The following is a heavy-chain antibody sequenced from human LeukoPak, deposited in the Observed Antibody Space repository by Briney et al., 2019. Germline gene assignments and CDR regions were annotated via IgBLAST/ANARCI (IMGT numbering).Heavy chain of an antibody. Sequence: PGGSLRLSCAASGFTFSTYAMHWVRQAPGKGLEYVSGISSNGGDTYYANSVKGRFTISRDYSKNTLYLQMGSMRPEDMAVYYCARDRGAYCGGDCYLGFDYWGQGTLVTVSS. J-gene: IGHJ4*01. CDR1: GFTFSTYA. D-gene: IGHD2-21*02. CDR2: ISSNGGDT. CDR3: ARDRGAYCGGDCYLGFDY. V-gene: IGHV3-64*01.